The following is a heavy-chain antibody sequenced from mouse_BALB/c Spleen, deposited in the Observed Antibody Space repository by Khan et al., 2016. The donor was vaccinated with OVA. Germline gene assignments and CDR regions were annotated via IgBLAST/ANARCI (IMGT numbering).Heavy chain of an antibody. CDR2: ISSGDST. V-gene: IGHV5-6-5*01. CDR3: ARDYWFAY. J-gene: IGHJ3*01. CDR1: GFTFSNYA. Sequence: EVELVESGGGLVKPGGSLKLSCAASGFTFSNYAMSWVRQSPEKRLEWVASISSGDSTYYPDSVKGRFTIPRDNAVNILYLQMSSLRAEDTAMYYCARDYWFAYWGQGTLVTVSA.